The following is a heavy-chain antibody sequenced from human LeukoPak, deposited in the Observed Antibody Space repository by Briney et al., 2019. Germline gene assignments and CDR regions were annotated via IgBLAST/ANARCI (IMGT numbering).Heavy chain of an antibody. CDR2: INPSGGSP. D-gene: IGHD6-13*01. J-gene: IGHJ3*01. V-gene: IGHV1-46*01. Sequence: ASVKVSCKSSGYTFINDYIHWGRQAPGQGLEWMGIINPSGGSPTYAQKFQGRVTMTSDMSTSTVYMELSSLGSEDTAVYYCARDVAAAGSAFDFWGQGTMVTVSS. CDR1: GYTFINDY. CDR3: ARDVAAAGSAFDF.